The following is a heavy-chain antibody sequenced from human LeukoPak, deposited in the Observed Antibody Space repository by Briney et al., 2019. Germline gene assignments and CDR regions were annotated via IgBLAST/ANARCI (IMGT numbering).Heavy chain of an antibody. D-gene: IGHD6-6*01. Sequence: GESLKISCAASGFTFSSYSMNWVRQAPGKGLDWVSSISSSSSYIYYADSVKGRFTISRDNAKNSLYLQMNSLRAEDTAVYYCARVPFIAARLFEYWGQGTLVTVSS. J-gene: IGHJ4*02. CDR2: ISSSSSYI. CDR1: GFTFSSYS. CDR3: ARVPFIAARLFEY. V-gene: IGHV3-21*01.